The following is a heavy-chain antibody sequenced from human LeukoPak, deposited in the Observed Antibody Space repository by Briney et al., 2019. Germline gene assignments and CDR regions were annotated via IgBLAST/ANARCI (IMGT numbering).Heavy chain of an antibody. CDR2: IYTSGST. D-gene: IGHD5-24*01. J-gene: IGHJ4*02. CDR3: ARCRNGPEIRDGYNYFDY. Sequence: SETRSLTCTVSGGSISSGSYYWSWIRQPAGKGLEWIGHIYTSGSTNYNPSLKSRVTISVDTSKNQFSLKLSSVTAADTAVYYCARCRNGPEIRDGYNYFDYWGQGTLVTVSS. CDR1: GGSISSGSYY. V-gene: IGHV4-61*09.